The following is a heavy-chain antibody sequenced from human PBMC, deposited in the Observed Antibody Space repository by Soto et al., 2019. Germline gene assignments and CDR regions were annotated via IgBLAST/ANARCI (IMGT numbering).Heavy chain of an antibody. CDR1: GYTFISYG. J-gene: IGHJ4*02. CDR2: ISPYNGKT. D-gene: IGHD6-13*01. V-gene: IGHV1-18*01. CDR3: ARAGVSTSWLGLLGTGAHGVEIDF. Sequence: QVQLVQSGAEVKKTGASVEVSCKASGYTFISYGISWVRQAPGQGLEWMGWISPYNGKTNYSQTFQGRATMTTDRSTSTVYMELRSLRSDDTAVYYCARAGVSTSWLGLLGTGAHGVEIDFWGQGTLVTVSS.